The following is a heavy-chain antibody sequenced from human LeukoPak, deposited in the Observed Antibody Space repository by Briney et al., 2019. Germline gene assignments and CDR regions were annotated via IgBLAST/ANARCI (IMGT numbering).Heavy chain of an antibody. CDR1: GFTLSSYW. CDR3: AIDMWEAAAGTPPFFDY. J-gene: IGHJ4*02. D-gene: IGHD6-13*01. CDR2: IKQDGSEK. V-gene: IGHV3-7*01. Sequence: GSLRLSCAASGFTLSSYWMSWVRPGPGKGLEWVANIKQDGSEKYYVDSVKGRFTISRDNAKNSLYLQMNSLRAEDTAVYYCAIDMWEAAAGTPPFFDYWGQGTLVTVYS.